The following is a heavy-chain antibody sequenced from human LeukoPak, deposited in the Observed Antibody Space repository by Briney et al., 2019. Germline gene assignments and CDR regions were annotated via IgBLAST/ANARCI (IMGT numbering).Heavy chain of an antibody. CDR3: ARGLLRYSSGIDY. J-gene: IGHJ4*02. CDR2: ICYSGST. CDR1: GGSISSYY. D-gene: IGHD6-19*01. Sequence: SETLSLTCTVSGGSISSYYWSWTRQPPGKGLEWIGYICYSGSTNYNPSLKSRVTISVDTSKNQFSLKLSSVTAADTAVYYCARGLLRYSSGIDYWGQGTLVTVSS. V-gene: IGHV4-59*01.